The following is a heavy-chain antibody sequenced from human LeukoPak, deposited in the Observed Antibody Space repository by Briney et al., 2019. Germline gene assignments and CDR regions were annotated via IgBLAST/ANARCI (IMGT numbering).Heavy chain of an antibody. Sequence: ASVKVSCKASGYTFTSYDVNWVRQATGQGLEWMGWMNPNSDNTGYAQKFQGRVTITRNTSITTAYMELSSLRSEDTAVYYCARAVGGLAVAGYYFDYWGQGTLVTVSS. D-gene: IGHD6-19*01. CDR3: ARAVGGLAVAGYYFDY. CDR1: GYTFTSYD. V-gene: IGHV1-8*03. CDR2: MNPNSDNT. J-gene: IGHJ4*02.